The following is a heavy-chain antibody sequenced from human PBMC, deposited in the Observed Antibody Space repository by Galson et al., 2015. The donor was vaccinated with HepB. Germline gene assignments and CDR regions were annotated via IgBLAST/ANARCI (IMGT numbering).Heavy chain of an antibody. CDR1: GFSFSSHG. CDR2: ICYDGNNE. J-gene: IGHJ4*02. V-gene: IGHV3-33*08. Sequence: SLRLSCAASGFSFSSHGMHWVRQAPGKGLEWVALICYDGNNENYADSVRGRFTISRDNSKSTLYLQMNSLRAEDTAMYFCAREGDTSMGTNFDYWGQGTLVTVSS. CDR3: AREGDTSMGTNFDY. D-gene: IGHD5-18*01.